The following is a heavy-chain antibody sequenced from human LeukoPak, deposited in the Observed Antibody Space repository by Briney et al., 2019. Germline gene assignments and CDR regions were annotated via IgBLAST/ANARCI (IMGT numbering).Heavy chain of an antibody. CDR1: GFTFSSYS. CDR2: ISSSSSTI. D-gene: IGHD3-9*01. V-gene: IGHV3-48*01. J-gene: IGHJ4*02. Sequence: SGGSLRLPCAASGFTFSSYSMNWVRQAPGKGLEWVSYISSSSSTIYYADSVKGRFTISRDNAKNSLYLQMNSLRAEDTAVYYCARAQYYDILTGSYYFDYWGQGTLVTVSS. CDR3: ARAQYYDILTGSYYFDY.